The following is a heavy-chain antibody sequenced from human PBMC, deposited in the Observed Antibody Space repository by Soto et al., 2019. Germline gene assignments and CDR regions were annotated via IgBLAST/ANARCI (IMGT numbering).Heavy chain of an antibody. J-gene: IGHJ4*02. Sequence: GGSLRLSCAASGFTFSSYSMNWVRQAPGKGLEWVSSISSSSSYIYYADSVKGRFTISRDNAKNSLYLQMNSLRAEDTAVYYCARGSGAPIAVAGNFDYWGQGTLVTVS. CDR2: ISSSSSYI. CDR3: ARGSGAPIAVAGNFDY. V-gene: IGHV3-21*01. CDR1: GFTFSSYS. D-gene: IGHD6-19*01.